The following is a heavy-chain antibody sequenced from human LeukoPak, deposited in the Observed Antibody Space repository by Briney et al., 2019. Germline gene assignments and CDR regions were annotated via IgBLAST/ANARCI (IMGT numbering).Heavy chain of an antibody. J-gene: IGHJ4*02. V-gene: IGHV3-53*01. Sequence: PGRSLRLSCAASGFTVSSNYMSWVRQAPGKGLEWVSVIYSGGSTYYADSVKGRFTISRDNSKNTLYLQMNSLRAEDTAVYYCARVVADYLFFDYWGQGTLVTVSS. CDR2: IYSGGST. CDR1: GFTVSSNY. CDR3: ARVVADYLFFDY. D-gene: IGHD2-15*01.